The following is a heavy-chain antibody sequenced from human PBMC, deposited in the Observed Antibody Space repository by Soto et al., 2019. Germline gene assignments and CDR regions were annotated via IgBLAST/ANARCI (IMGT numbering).Heavy chain of an antibody. CDR1: GGSVSSGSYY. J-gene: IGHJ6*02. CDR3: ASAEAPGYYGMDV. Sequence: NPSETLSLTCTVSGGSVSSGSYYWSWIRQPPGKGLEWIGYIYYSGSTNYNPSLKSRVTISVDTSKNQFSLKLSSVTAADTAVYYCASAEAPGYYGMDVWGQGTTVTVSS. CDR2: IYYSGST. V-gene: IGHV4-61*01.